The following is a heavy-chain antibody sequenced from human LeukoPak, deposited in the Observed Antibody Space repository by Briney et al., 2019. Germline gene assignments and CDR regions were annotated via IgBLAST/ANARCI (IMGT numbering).Heavy chain of an antibody. CDR1: GFTFSSYA. D-gene: IGHD1-7*01. CDR2: IWYDGSNK. CDR3: ARENYGNYYFDY. V-gene: IGHV3-33*08. J-gene: IGHJ4*02. Sequence: GSLRLSCAASGFTFSSYAMSWVRQAPGKGLEWVAVIWYDGSNKYYADSVKGRFTISRDNSKNTLYLQMNSLRAEDTAVYYCARENYGNYYFDYWGQGTLVTVSS.